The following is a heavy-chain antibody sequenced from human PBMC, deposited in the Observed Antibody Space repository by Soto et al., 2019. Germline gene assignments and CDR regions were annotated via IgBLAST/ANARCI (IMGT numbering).Heavy chain of an antibody. CDR1: GGSLSSYY. CDR2: VYYSGNT. J-gene: IGHJ5*01. Sequence: SETLSLTCAVSGGSLSSYYWTWSRQPPGKGLEWIGYVYYSGNTNYNPSLKSRVTISVDTSKNQFSLKLGSVTAADTAVYYCARLGAYYQALDSWGQRTRVTVSS. CDR3: ARLGAYYQALDS. V-gene: IGHV4-59*01. D-gene: IGHD3-22*01.